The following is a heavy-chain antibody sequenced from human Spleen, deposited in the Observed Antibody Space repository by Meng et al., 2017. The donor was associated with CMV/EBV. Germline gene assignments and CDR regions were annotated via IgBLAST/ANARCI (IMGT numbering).Heavy chain of an antibody. CDR3: ARAIGSGLSFDY. V-gene: IGHV1-69*05. CDR2: IIPIFGTA. D-gene: IGHD3-10*01. CDR1: GGTFSSYA. J-gene: IGHJ4*02. Sequence: SCKASGGTFSSYAISWVRQAPGQGLEWMGGIIPIFGTANYAQKFQGRVTITTDESTSTAYMELSSLRSEDTAVYYCARAIGSGLSFDYWGQGTLVTVSS.